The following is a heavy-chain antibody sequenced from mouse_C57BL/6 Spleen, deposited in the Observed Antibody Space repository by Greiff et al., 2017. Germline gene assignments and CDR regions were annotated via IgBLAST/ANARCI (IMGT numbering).Heavy chain of an antibody. J-gene: IGHJ4*01. Sequence: QVQLQQPGAELVRPGSSVKLSCKASGYTFTSYWMHWVKQRPIQGLEWIGNIDPSDSETHYNQKFKDKATLTVDKSSSTAYMQLSSLTSEDSAVYYCARMGRVGYAMDYWGQGTSVTVSS. CDR3: ARMGRVGYAMDY. V-gene: IGHV1-52*01. CDR1: GYTFTSYW. CDR2: IDPSDSET. D-gene: IGHD4-1*01.